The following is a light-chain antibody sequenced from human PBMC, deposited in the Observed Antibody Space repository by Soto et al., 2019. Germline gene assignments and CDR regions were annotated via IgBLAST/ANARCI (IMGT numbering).Light chain of an antibody. CDR2: AND. CDR3: AAWDDSLNGRV. Sequence: QSVLTQPPSASGTPGQRVTISCSGSSSDIGSNTVNWYQQLPGTAPKLLIYANDLRPSGVPDRFSGSKSGTSASLAISGLQYDDEADYYCAAWDDSLNGRVFGGGTKLTVL. CDR1: SSDIGSNT. V-gene: IGLV1-44*01. J-gene: IGLJ3*02.